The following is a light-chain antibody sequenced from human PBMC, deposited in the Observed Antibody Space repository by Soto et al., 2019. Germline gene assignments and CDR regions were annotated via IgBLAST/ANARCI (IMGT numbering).Light chain of an antibody. CDR2: EVT. V-gene: IGLV2-8*01. Sequence: QSALTQPPSASGSPGQAVTISCTGTSSDVGGYNYVYWYQQHPGKAPKLMIYEVTKRTSGVPDRFSGSKSGNTATLTVSGLQAEDEAEYYCSSYADRNSYVFGTGTKLTV. J-gene: IGLJ1*01. CDR3: SSYADRNSYV. CDR1: SSDVGGYNY.